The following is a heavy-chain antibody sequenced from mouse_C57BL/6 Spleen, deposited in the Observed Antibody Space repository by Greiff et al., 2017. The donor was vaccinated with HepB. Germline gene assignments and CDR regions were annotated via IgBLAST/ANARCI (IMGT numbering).Heavy chain of an antibody. CDR3: ASVNWGAMDY. CDR2: IDPSDSYT. V-gene: IGHV1-69*01. Sequence: VQLQQPGAELVMPGASVKLSCKASGYTFTSYWMHWVKQRPGQGLEWIGEIDPSDSYTNYNQKFKGNSTLTVDKSSSTAYMQLSSLTSEDSAVYYCASVNWGAMDYWGQGTSVTVSS. J-gene: IGHJ4*01. D-gene: IGHD4-1*01. CDR1: GYTFTSYW.